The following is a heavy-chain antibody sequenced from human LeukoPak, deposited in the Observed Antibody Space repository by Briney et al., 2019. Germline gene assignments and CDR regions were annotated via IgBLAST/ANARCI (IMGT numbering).Heavy chain of an antibody. Sequence: ASVKVSCKASGGTFSSYAISWVRQAPGQGLEWMGRIIPILGIANYAQKFQGRVTITADKSTSTAYMELSGLRSEDTAVYYCARDSPKPRYSGYDGGYYYGMGVWGQGTTVTVSS. J-gene: IGHJ6*02. D-gene: IGHD5-12*01. CDR2: IIPILGIA. V-gene: IGHV1-69*04. CDR3: ARDSPKPRYSGYDGGYYYGMGV. CDR1: GGTFSSYA.